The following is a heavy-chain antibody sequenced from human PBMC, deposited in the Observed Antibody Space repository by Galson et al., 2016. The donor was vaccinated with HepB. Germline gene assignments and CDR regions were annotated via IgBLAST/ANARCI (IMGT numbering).Heavy chain of an antibody. Sequence: SLRLSCAASGFIFSSYGMTWVRQAPGKGLEDVSSISMSGGSRDYAESVKGRFTISRDNSRSTLFLQMNSLSAEDTGVYYCAKVPRTNMDQFFDYWGQGTLVTVAS. V-gene: IGHV3-23*01. CDR2: ISMSGGSR. J-gene: IGHJ4*02. CDR3: AKVPRTNMDQFFDY. D-gene: IGHD1-1*01. CDR1: GFIFSSYG.